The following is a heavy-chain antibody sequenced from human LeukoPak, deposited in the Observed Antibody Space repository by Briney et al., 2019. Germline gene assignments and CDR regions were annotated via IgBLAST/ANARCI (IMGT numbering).Heavy chain of an antibody. V-gene: IGHV3-30*02. CDR3: ARDLSGGPLYDYVWGSRGIGPFDY. J-gene: IGHJ4*02. CDR1: GFTFSSYS. Sequence: GGSLRLSCAASGFTFSSYSMNWVRQAPGKGLEWVAFIRYDGSNKYYADSVKGRFTISRDNSKNTLYLQMNSLRAEDTAVYYCARDLSGGPLYDYVWGSRGIGPFDYWGQGTLVTVSS. D-gene: IGHD3-16*01. CDR2: IRYDGSNK.